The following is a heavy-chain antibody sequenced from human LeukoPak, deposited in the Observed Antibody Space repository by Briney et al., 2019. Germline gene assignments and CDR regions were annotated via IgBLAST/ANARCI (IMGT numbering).Heavy chain of an antibody. D-gene: IGHD6-19*01. V-gene: IGHV3-48*03. Sequence: GGSLRLSCAASGFTFSSYEMNWVRQAPGKGLEWVSYVSSSGSTIYYADSVKGRFTISRDNAKNSLYLQMNSLRAEDTAVYYCARDPSSAVADKAYYYYYYMDVWGKGTTVTISS. CDR1: GFTFSSYE. CDR2: VSSSGSTI. J-gene: IGHJ6*03. CDR3: ARDPSSAVADKAYYYYYYMDV.